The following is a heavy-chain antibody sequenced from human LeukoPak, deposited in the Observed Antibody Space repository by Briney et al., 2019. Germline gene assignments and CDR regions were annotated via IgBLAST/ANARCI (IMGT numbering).Heavy chain of an antibody. Sequence: PSETLSLTCTVSGGSISSYYWSWIRQPPGKGLEWIGYIYYSGSTNYNPSLKSRVTISVDTSKNQFSLKLSSVTAADTAVYYCARGQITGQLVRVWGQGTLVTVSS. CDR2: IYYSGST. CDR3: ARGQITGQLVRV. J-gene: IGHJ4*02. V-gene: IGHV4-59*01. CDR1: GGSISSYY. D-gene: IGHD6-13*01.